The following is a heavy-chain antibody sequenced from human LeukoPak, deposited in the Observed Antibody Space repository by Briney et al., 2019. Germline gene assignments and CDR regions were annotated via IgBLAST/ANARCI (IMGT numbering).Heavy chain of an antibody. CDR1: GYTFTSYG. CDR2: ISAYNGNT. Sequence: GASVKVSCKASGYTFTSYGISWVRQAPGQGLEWMGWISAYNGNTNYAQKLQGRVTMTEDTSTDTAYMELSSLRSEDTAVYYCATLGATVTTYYFDYWGQGTLVTVSS. D-gene: IGHD4-17*01. J-gene: IGHJ4*02. CDR3: ATLGATVTTYYFDY. V-gene: IGHV1-18*01.